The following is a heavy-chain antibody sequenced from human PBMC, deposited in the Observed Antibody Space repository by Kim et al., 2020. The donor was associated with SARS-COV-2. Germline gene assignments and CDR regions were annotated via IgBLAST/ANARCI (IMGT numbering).Heavy chain of an antibody. Sequence: SETLSLTCTVSGGSISSYYWSWIRQPPGKGLEWIGYIYYSGSTNYNPSLKSRVTISVDTSKNQFSLKLSSVTAADTAVYYCARDNYGDYFDYWGQGTLVTVSS. D-gene: IGHD4-17*01. CDR3: ARDNYGDYFDY. CDR1: GGSISSYY. J-gene: IGHJ4*02. CDR2: IYYSGST. V-gene: IGHV4-59*13.